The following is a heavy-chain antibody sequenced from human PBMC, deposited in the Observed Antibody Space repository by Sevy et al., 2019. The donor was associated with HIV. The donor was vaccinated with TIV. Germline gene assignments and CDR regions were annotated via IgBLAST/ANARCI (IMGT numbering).Heavy chain of an antibody. D-gene: IGHD3-22*01. CDR3: ARRSYDSSGYYYHYFDY. J-gene: IGHJ4*02. CDR2: INPNSGGT. CDR1: GYTFTGYY. V-gene: IGHV1-2*02. Sequence: ASVKVSCKASGYTFTGYYMHWVRQAPGQGLEWMGWINPNSGGTNYAQKFQGRVTMTRDTSISTAYMELSRLRSDDTAVYYCARRSYDSSGYYYHYFDYWGQRTLVTVSS.